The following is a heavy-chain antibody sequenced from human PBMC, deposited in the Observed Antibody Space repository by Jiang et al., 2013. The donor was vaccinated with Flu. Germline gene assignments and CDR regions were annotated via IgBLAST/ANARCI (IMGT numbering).Heavy chain of an antibody. CDR2: IYHSGST. V-gene: IGHV4-38-2*01. D-gene: IGHD6-19*01. CDR3: ARQVAGFDY. J-gene: IGHJ4*02. CDR1: GYSISSGYY. Sequence: AVSGYSISSGYYWGWIRQPPGKGLEWIGSIYHSGSTYYNPSLKSRVTISVDTSKNQFSLKLSSVTAADTAVYYCARQVAGFDYWGQGTLVTVSS.